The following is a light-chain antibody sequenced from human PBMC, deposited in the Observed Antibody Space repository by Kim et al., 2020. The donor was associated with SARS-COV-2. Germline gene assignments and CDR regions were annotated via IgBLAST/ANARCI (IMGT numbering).Light chain of an antibody. J-gene: IGKJ5*01. CDR2: GAS. Sequence: EIVMTQSPATLSVSPGDRATLSCWASQSVSTNLAWYQQRPGQAPRLLIYGASIRATGIPARFSGSGSGTEFDLTISSLQSEDFAVYYCQQYDNWPPITFGQGTRLEIK. CDR3: QQYDNWPPIT. CDR1: QSVSTN. V-gene: IGKV3-15*01.